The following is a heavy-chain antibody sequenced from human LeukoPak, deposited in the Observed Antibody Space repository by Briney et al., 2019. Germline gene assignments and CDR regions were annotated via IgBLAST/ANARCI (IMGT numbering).Heavy chain of an antibody. Sequence: SETLSLTCAVSGYSISSDYYWGWIRQSPGKGLELIGSIYHSGSTYYNPSLKSRVTISVDTSKNQFSLKLSPVTAADTAVYFCARLGYCRRTTCSRSAKFDYWGQGTLVTVSS. J-gene: IGHJ4*02. CDR1: GYSISSDYY. V-gene: IGHV4-38-2*01. CDR2: IYHSGST. CDR3: ARLGYCRRTTCSRSAKFDY. D-gene: IGHD2-2*01.